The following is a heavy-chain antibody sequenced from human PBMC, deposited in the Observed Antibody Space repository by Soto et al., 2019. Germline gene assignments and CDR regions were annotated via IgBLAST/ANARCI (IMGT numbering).Heavy chain of an antibody. CDR2: IYPGDSDT. D-gene: IGHD3-3*01. CDR3: ARLGFNCDFLSGYYNVQHYYVIDV. J-gene: IGHJ6*02. CDR1: GYKVSTWHNFTSYW. Sequence: PGESLKISCMGSGYKVSTWHNFTSYWIAWVRQMPGEGLEWMGIIYPGDSDTRYSPSFQGQVTISADKSINSVYLQWSSLKASDTATYYCARLGFNCDFLSGYYNVQHYYVIDVRGQGTTVTVSS. V-gene: IGHV5-51*01.